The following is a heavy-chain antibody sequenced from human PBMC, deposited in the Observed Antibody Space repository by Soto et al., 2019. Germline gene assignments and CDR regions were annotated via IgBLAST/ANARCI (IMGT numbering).Heavy chain of an antibody. CDR3: ARDRVYSGYDSDY. CDR2: ISPKNGEI. J-gene: IGHJ4*02. Sequence: QVQLVQSGTEVKKPGASVKVSCKTSGYIFSSYGLSWVRQAPGQGLEWMGWISPKNGEINYFQKFQGRVTITTDTSTTTAYMELRSLTSDDTAVYYCARDRVYSGYDSDYWGQGTVVTVSS. V-gene: IGHV1-18*01. CDR1: GYIFSSYG. D-gene: IGHD5-12*01.